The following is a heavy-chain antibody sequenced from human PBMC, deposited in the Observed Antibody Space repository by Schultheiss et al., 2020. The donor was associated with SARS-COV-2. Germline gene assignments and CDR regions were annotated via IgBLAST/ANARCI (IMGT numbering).Heavy chain of an antibody. V-gene: IGHV3-64D*06. J-gene: IGHJ3*02. CDR2: ISSNGGST. Sequence: GGSLRLSCSASGFTFSSYAMHWVRQAPGKGLEYVSAISSNGGSTYYADSVKGRFTISRDNSKNTLYLQMSSLRAEDTAVYYCVKSHLGALGAFDIWGQGTMVTVSS. CDR3: VKSHLGALGAFDI. D-gene: IGHD3-16*01. CDR1: GFTFSSYA.